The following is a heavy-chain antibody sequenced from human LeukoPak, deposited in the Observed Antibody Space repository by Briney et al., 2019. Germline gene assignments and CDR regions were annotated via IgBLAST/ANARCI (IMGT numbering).Heavy chain of an antibody. Sequence: GGSLRLSCAASGFTFSSYAMSWVRQAPGKGLEWVSAISGSGGSTYYADSVKGRFTISRDNSKSTLYLQMNSLRAEDTAVYYCATAPPPIQLWFFDYWGQGTLVTVSS. CDR1: GFTFSSYA. CDR3: ATAPPPIQLWFFDY. J-gene: IGHJ4*02. CDR2: ISGSGGST. D-gene: IGHD5-18*01. V-gene: IGHV3-23*01.